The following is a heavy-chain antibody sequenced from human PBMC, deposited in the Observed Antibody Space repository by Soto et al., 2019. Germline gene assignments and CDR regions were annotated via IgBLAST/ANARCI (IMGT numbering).Heavy chain of an antibody. Sequence: GSLRLSCAASGFTFSGAAMHWVRQASGKGLEWVGRIRSKANSYATAYAASVKGRFTISRDDSKNTAYLQMNSLKTEDTAVYYCTPPHPSPYDFRSGYSWIPNAFDIWGQGTMVTVSS. CDR1: GFTFSGAA. CDR2: IRSKANSYAT. D-gene: IGHD3-3*01. J-gene: IGHJ3*02. V-gene: IGHV3-73*01. CDR3: TPPHPSPYDFRSGYSWIPNAFDI.